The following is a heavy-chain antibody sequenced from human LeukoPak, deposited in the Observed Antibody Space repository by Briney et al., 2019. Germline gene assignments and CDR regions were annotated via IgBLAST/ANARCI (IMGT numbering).Heavy chain of an antibody. CDR3: ARSAAIVVYYYMDV. CDR2: ISYDGSNK. V-gene: IGHV3-30*03. CDR1: GFTFSSYG. Sequence: GGSLRLFCGASGFTFSSYGMHWVRQAPGKGLEWVAVISYDGSNKYYADSVKGRFTISRDNSKNTLYLQMNSLRAEDTAVYYCARSAAIVVYYYMDVWGKGTTVTVSS. J-gene: IGHJ6*03. D-gene: IGHD2-21*01.